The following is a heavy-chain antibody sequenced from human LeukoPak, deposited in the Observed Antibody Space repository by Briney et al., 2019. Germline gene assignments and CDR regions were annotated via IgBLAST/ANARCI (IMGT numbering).Heavy chain of an antibody. CDR3: ATEPSRSYSFDHLDF. CDR1: GGTFNNYA. CDR2: VVQMFGMR. V-gene: IGHV1-69*04. J-gene: IGHJ4*02. D-gene: IGHD5-12*01. Sequence: PSVKVSCKTSGGTFNNYAISWGRPAPGQGVGWMGRVVQMFGMRNYPQTFRGRVNITADKATNTVYMELRSLRAEDTAIYYCATEPSRSYSFDHLDFWGLGTPVTVSS.